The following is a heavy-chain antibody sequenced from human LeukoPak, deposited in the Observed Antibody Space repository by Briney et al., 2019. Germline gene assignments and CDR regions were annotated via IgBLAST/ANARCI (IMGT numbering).Heavy chain of an antibody. CDR3: VSFYETY. Sequence: GGSLRLSCAASGNYWMHWVRQAPGKGLVWVSHINSDVSWTSYADSVKGRFTISKDNAKNTVYLQMNSPRAEDTAVYYCVSFYETYWGRGTLVTVSS. J-gene: IGHJ4*02. CDR2: INSDVSWT. CDR1: GNYW. D-gene: IGHD2/OR15-2a*01. V-gene: IGHV3-74*01.